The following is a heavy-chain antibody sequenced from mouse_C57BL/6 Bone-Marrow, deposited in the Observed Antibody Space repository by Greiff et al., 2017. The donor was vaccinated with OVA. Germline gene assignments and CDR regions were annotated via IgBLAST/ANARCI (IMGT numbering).Heavy chain of an antibody. CDR3: ARLGNPGGLY. CDR2: IDPSDSYT. Sequence: QVQLQQPGAELVKPGASVKLSCKASGYTFTSYWMQWVKQRPGQGLEWIGEIDPSDSYTNYNQKFKGKATLTVDTSSSTAYMQLSSLTSEDSAVYYCARLGNPGGLYWGQGTTLTVSS. J-gene: IGHJ2*01. CDR1: GYTFTSYW. D-gene: IGHD4-1*01. V-gene: IGHV1-50*01.